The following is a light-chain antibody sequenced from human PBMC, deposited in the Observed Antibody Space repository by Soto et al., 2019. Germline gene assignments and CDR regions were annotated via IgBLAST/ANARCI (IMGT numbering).Light chain of an antibody. J-gene: IGLJ1*01. V-gene: IGLV1-40*01. CDR3: QSYDSSLTGSKV. Sequence: QSVLTQPPSVSGAPGQRVTISCTGSSSNIGAGFDVHWYQQPPRTAPKLLIYGNSNRPSGVPDRFSGSRSGTSASLAITGLQAEDEADYYCQSYDSSLTGSKVFGSGTKVTVL. CDR2: GNS. CDR1: SSNIGAGFD.